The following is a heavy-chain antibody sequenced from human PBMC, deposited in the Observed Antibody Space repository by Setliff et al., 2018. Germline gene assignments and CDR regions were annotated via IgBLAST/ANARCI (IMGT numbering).Heavy chain of an antibody. CDR3: ATNSGGNTIDAFDI. V-gene: IGHV1-24*01. CDR1: GYTLTELS. J-gene: IGHJ3*02. D-gene: IGHD2-15*01. Sequence: AASVKVSCKVSGYTLTELSMHWVRQAPGKGLEWMGGFDPEDGETIYAQKFQGRVTMTEDTSTDTAYVELSSLRSEDTAVYYCATNSGGNTIDAFDIWGQGTMVTVSS. CDR2: FDPEDGET.